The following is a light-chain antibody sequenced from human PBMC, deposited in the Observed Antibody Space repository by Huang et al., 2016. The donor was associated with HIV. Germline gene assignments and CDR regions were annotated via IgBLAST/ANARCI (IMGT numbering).Light chain of an antibody. CDR1: QSINNY. V-gene: IGKV1-39*01. J-gene: IGKJ4*01. CDR2: AAS. CDR3: QQTYSIPLT. Sequence: DIQMTQSPSSLSASIGDRVTIPCRASQSINNYLCWYQQKPGKAPKLLIYAASSLESGVPSRFSGSGSGTDFSLTISSLQPEDFATYYCQQTYSIPLTFGGGSKVETK.